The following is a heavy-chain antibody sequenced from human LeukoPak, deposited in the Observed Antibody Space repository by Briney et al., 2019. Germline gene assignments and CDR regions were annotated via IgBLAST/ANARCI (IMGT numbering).Heavy chain of an antibody. D-gene: IGHD1-1*01. J-gene: IGHJ4*02. CDR2: IYYSGST. V-gene: IGHV4-59*01. CDR1: GGSISSYS. CDR3: AKTMTGTTLRFDY. Sequence: SETLSLTCTVSGGSISSYSWNWIRQPPGKGLEWIGYIYYSGSTNYNPSLKSRVTISVDTSKNQFSLKLSSVTAADTALYYCAKTMTGTTLRFDYWGQGILVTVSS.